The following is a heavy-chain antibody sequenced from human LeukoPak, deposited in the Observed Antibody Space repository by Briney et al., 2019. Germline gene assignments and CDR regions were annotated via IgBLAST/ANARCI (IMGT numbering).Heavy chain of an antibody. V-gene: IGHV4-59*12. Sequence: SETLSLTCTVSGGFISSYYWSWIRQPPGKGLEWIGYVHYSGNTYYNPSLKRRVTISVDTSKNQFSLKLSSVTAADTAVYYCARTITIFGALGYFDYWGQGTLVTVSS. D-gene: IGHD3-3*01. CDR1: GGFISSYY. J-gene: IGHJ4*02. CDR3: ARTITIFGALGYFDY. CDR2: VHYSGNT.